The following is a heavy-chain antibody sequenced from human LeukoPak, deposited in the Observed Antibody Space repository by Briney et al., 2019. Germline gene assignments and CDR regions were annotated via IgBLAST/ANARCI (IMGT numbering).Heavy chain of an antibody. J-gene: IGHJ4*02. Sequence: GGSLRLSCSGSGFTFSDYFMNWIRQAPGKGLEWIAYISSSGGNIKYADSVQGRFTISRDNAKKSLYLQMNSLRAEDTAVYYCARVGLWFGELLSMFDYWGQGTLVTVSS. V-gene: IGHV3-11*04. CDR2: ISSSGGNI. CDR3: ARVGLWFGELLSMFDY. CDR1: GFTFSDYF. D-gene: IGHD3-10*01.